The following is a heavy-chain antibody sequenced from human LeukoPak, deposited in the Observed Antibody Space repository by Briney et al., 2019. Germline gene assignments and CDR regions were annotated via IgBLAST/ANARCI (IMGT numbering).Heavy chain of an antibody. CDR1: GGSFSGYY. V-gene: IGHV4-34*01. Sequence: PSETLSLTCAVYGGSFSGYYWSWIRQPPGKGLEWIGEINHSGSTNYNPSLKSRVIISVDTSKNQFSLKLSSVTAADTAVYYCARGRLHYDFWSGYLGAFDIWGQGTMVTVSS. CDR2: INHSGST. D-gene: IGHD3-3*01. J-gene: IGHJ3*02. CDR3: ARGRLHYDFWSGYLGAFDI.